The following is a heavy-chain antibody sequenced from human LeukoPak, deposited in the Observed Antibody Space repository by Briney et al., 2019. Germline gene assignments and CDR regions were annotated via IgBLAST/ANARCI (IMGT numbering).Heavy chain of an antibody. Sequence: GGSLRLSCAASGFTFGDYAMHWVRQAPGKGLEWVSGISWNSGSIGYADSVKGRFTISRDNAKNSLYLQMNSLRAEDTALYYCAKAFYCSSTSCYSDWGQGTLVTVSS. V-gene: IGHV3-9*01. D-gene: IGHD2-2*01. CDR1: GFTFGDYA. CDR2: ISWNSGSI. CDR3: AKAFYCSSTSCYSD. J-gene: IGHJ4*02.